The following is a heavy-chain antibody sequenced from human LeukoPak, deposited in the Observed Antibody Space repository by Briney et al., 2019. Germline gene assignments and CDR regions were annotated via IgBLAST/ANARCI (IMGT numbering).Heavy chain of an antibody. Sequence: GEALKISCKISGYKLTNNWIGGVRQVPGKGREGMGLIYPGYSDAKYSPSFQGQVTFSVDASISTAYLQLSGLRASDTAIYYCVRFALTSSLDHWGQGTLVTVSS. J-gene: IGHJ5*02. CDR2: IYPGYSDA. CDR1: GYKLTNNW. D-gene: IGHD6-13*01. CDR3: VRFALTSSLDH. V-gene: IGHV5-51*01.